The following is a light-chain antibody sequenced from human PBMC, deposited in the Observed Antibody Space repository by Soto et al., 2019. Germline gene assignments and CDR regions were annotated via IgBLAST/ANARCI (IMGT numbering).Light chain of an antibody. V-gene: IGKV1-5*03. CDR3: QQYINYFRT. J-gene: IGKJ1*01. CDR2: KTS. Sequence: DIQMTQSPSTLSASVGDRVTITCRASQSIGVWLAWYQQKPGTATKLLIYKTSTLDSGVPLRFSGTGSGTEFTLTIISLQPNDFATYYCQQYINYFRTFGQGTKVEIK. CDR1: QSIGVW.